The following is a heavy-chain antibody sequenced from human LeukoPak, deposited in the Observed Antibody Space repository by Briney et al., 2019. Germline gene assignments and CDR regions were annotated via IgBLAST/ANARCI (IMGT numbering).Heavy chain of an antibody. CDR3: ARGGDPISSWFDP. V-gene: IGHV1-69*13. CDR1: GGTFSSYA. D-gene: IGHD4-17*01. CDR2: IIPIFSTA. J-gene: IGHJ5*02. Sequence: ASVKVSCKASGGTFSSYAISWVRQAPGQGLEWMGGIIPIFSTANYAQKFQGRVTITADESTSTAYMELSSLRSEDTAVYYCARGGDPISSWFDPWGQGTLVTVSS.